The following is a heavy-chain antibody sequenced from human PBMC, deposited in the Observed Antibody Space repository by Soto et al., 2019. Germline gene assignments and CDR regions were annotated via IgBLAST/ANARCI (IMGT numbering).Heavy chain of an antibody. CDR3: ARLEGLATISYYFDF. V-gene: IGHV4-59*08. Sequence: PSETLSLTCTVSGGSISSYYWSWIRQPPGKGLEWIGYIYYRGSTNYNPSLKSRVTISVDTSKSQFSLKLSSVTAADSAVYFCARLEGLATISYYFDFWGPGALVTVSS. J-gene: IGHJ4*02. D-gene: IGHD3-9*01. CDR1: GGSISSYY. CDR2: IYYRGST.